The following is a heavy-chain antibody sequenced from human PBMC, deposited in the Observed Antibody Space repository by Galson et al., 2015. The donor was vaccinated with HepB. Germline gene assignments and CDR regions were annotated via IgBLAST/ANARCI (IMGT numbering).Heavy chain of an antibody. CDR2: ISAYNGNT. CDR1: GYTFTSYG. V-gene: IGHV1-18*01. D-gene: IGHD3-10*01. CDR3: ARDASLWFPPGWNWFDP. J-gene: IGHJ5*02. Sequence: SVKVSCKASGYTFTSYGISWVRQAPGQGLEWMGWISAYNGNTNYAQKLQGRVTMTTDTSTSTAYMELRSLRSDDTAVYYCARDASLWFPPGWNWFDPWDQGTLVTVSS.